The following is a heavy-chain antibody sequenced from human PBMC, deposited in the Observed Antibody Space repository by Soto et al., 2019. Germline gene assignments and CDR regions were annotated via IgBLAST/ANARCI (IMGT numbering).Heavy chain of an antibody. D-gene: IGHD3-16*02. CDR3: AKDINVITFGGVIVAFDY. CDR1: GFTLDDYA. V-gene: IGHV3-9*01. CDR2: ISWNSGSI. J-gene: IGHJ4*02. Sequence: EVQLVESGGGLVQPGRSLRLSCAASGFTLDDYAMHWVRQAPGKGLEWVSGISWNSGSIGYADSVKGRFTISRDNAKNSLYLQMNSLGAEDTALYYCAKDINVITFGGVIVAFDYWGKGTLVTVSS.